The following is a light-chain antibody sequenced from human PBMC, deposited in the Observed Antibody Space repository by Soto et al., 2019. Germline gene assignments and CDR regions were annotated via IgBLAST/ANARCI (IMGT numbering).Light chain of an antibody. CDR2: STS. CDR1: QSVTSPF. V-gene: IGKV3-20*01. J-gene: IGKJ1*01. Sequence: EIVLTQSPGTLSLSPGERATLSCRASQSVTSPFLAWYQQKPGQPPRLLIYSTSGRATGIPDRFSGSGSGTDFTLTISSLEPEDSEVYYCQQYGSSPRTFGQGTKVEV. CDR3: QQYGSSPRT.